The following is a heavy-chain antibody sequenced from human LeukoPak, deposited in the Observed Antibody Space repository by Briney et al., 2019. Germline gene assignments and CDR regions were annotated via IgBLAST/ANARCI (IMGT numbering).Heavy chain of an antibody. CDR2: IYSGGST. D-gene: IGHD6-19*01. Sequence: GGSLRLSCAASGFTVSSNYMSWIRQAPGKGPEWVSVIYSGGSTYYADSVKGRFTISRDNSKNTLYLQMNSLRAEDTAVYYCAAAVAGPLYYYGVDVWGQGTTVTVSS. V-gene: IGHV3-66*01. CDR1: GFTVSSNY. CDR3: AAAVAGPLYYYGVDV. J-gene: IGHJ6*02.